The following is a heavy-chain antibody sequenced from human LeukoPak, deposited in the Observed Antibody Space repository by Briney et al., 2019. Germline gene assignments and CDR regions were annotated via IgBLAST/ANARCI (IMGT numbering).Heavy chain of an antibody. CDR3: ARRGYSYGYGRNFDY. V-gene: IGHV4-34*01. D-gene: IGHD5-18*01. J-gene: IGHJ4*02. Sequence: SETLSLTCAVYGGSFSGYYWSWIRQPPGKGLEWIGEINHSGSTNYNPSLKSRVTISVDTSKNQFSLKLSSVTAADTAVYYCARRGYSYGYGRNFDYWGQGTLVTVSS. CDR1: GGSFSGYY. CDR2: INHSGST.